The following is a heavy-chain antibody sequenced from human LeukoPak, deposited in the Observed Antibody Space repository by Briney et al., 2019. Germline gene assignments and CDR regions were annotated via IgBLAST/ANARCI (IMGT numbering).Heavy chain of an antibody. V-gene: IGHV3-30*18. J-gene: IGHJ4*02. CDR1: GFTFSNYG. Sequence: GRSLRLSCAASGFTFSNYGMHWVRQAPGKGLEWVAVAYDGSNIHFADSVKGRFTVSRDNSKNTLYLQMNSLRAEDTAVYYCAKLRVSGSYEDLFDYWGQGTLVTVSS. CDR3: AKLRVSGSYEDLFDY. CDR2: AYDGSNI. D-gene: IGHD1-26*01.